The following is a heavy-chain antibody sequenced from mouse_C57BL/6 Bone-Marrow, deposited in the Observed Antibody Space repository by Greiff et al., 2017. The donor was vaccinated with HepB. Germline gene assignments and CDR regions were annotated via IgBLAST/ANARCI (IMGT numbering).Heavy chain of an antibody. CDR1: GFTFSSYA. D-gene: IGHD1-1*01. J-gene: IGHJ4*01. CDR3: ARDHYGSSYEDAMDY. Sequence: EVKLAESGGGLVKPGGSLKLSCAASGFTFSSYAMSWVRQTPEKRLEWVATISDGGSYTYYPDNVKGRFTIYRDNAKNNLYLQMSHLKSEDTAMYYCARDHYGSSYEDAMDYWGQGTSVTVSS. V-gene: IGHV5-4*01. CDR2: ISDGGSYT.